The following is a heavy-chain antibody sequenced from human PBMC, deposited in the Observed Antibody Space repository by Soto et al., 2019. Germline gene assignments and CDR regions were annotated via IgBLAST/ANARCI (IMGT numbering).Heavy chain of an antibody. D-gene: IGHD6-19*01. Sequence: GGSLRLSCAASGFTFSSYSMNWVRQAPGKGLEWVSSISSSSSYIYYADSVKGRFTISRDNAKNSLYLQMNSLRAEDTAVYYCARDPPYSSGWPHPDYWGQGTLVTVSS. V-gene: IGHV3-21*01. J-gene: IGHJ4*02. CDR1: GFTFSSYS. CDR2: ISSSSSYI. CDR3: ARDPPYSSGWPHPDY.